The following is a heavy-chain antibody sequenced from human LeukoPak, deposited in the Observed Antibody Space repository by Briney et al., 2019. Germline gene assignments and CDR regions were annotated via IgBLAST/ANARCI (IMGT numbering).Heavy chain of an antibody. Sequence: GGSLRLSCAASGFTFSSYSMNWVRQAPGKGLEWVSYISSSSSTIYYADSVKGRFTISRDNAKNSLYLQMNSLRAEDTAVYYCARDAGMTTVTTGNYYYYYGMDAWGQGTTVTVSS. D-gene: IGHD4-17*01. V-gene: IGHV3-48*01. J-gene: IGHJ6*02. CDR3: ARDAGMTTVTTGNYYYYYGMDA. CDR2: ISSSSSTI. CDR1: GFTFSSYS.